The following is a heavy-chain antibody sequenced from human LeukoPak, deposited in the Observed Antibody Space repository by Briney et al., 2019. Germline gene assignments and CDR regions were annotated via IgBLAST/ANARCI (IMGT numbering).Heavy chain of an antibody. CDR2: IIPILGIA. CDR3: AREVVGTFDY. V-gene: IGHV1-69*04. J-gene: IGHJ4*02. Sequence: ASVKVCCKAAVCTFSSYTISWVRQAPGQGLEWMGRIIPILGIANNAQTFQGRVTITADKSTSTAYMELSSLRSEDTAVYYCAREVVGTFDYWGQGTLVTVSS. CDR1: VCTFSSYT. D-gene: IGHD6-19*01.